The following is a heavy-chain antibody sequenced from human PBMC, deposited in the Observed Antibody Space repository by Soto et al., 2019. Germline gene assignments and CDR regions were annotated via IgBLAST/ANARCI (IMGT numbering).Heavy chain of an antibody. CDR3: ARVGSWYREPDYFDY. Sequence: ASVKVSCKASGYTFTSYDINWVRQATGQGLEWMGWMNPNSGNTGYAQKFQGRVTMTRNTSISTAYMELSSLRSEDTAVYYCARVGSWYREPDYFDYWGQEPWSPSPQ. V-gene: IGHV1-8*01. J-gene: IGHJ4*01. CDR2: MNPNSGNT. D-gene: IGHD6-13*01. CDR1: GYTFTSYD.